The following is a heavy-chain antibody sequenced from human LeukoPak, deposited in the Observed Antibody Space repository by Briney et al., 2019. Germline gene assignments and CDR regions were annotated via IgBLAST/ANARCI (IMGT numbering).Heavy chain of an antibody. CDR1: GFTFSSYD. J-gene: IGHJ4*02. V-gene: IGHV3-30*03. CDR2: ISYDGSNK. CDR3: ARDLGY. Sequence: GGSLRLSCAASGFTFSSYDMHWVRQAPGKGLEWVAVISYDGSNKYYADSVKGRFTISRDNSKNTLYLQMNSLRAEDTAVYYCARDLGYWGQGTLVTVSS.